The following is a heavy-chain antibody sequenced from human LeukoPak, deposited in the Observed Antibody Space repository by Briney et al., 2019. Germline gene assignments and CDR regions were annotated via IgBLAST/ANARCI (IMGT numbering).Heavy chain of an antibody. J-gene: IGHJ4*02. CDR2: ISRRWYNT. V-gene: IGHV3-23*01. CDR1: GFIFSSYA. CDR3: AKDTGTSRNYIALVAATHF. Sequence: GGSLRLSCAASGFIFSSYAMSWVRQAPGKGLEWVSGISRRWYNTYHADSVKGRFTISRDNSKNTLYLPMNSLRAEDTAVYYCAKDTGTSRNYIALVAATHFWGQGTLLTVSP. D-gene: IGHD2-15*01.